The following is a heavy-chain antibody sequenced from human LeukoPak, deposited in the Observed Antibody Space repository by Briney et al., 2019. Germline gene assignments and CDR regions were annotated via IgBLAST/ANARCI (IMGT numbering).Heavy chain of an antibody. CDR1: GFMISDYY. CDR2: SRSRARGYTT. V-gene: IGHV3-72*01. J-gene: IGHJ3*02. Sequence: GGSLRLSCAASGFMISDYYMDWVRQAPGKGLEWAGRSRSRARGYTTDYAASVKGRFIISREDSKNSLYLQMSSLRIEDTAVYYCVRGRGGGAFDIWGQGTTVIVSS. CDR3: VRGRGGGAFDI. D-gene: IGHD3-10*01.